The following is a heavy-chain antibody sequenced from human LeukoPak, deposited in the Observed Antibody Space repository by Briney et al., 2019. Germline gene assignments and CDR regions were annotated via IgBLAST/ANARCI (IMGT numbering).Heavy chain of an antibody. V-gene: IGHV4-30-2*01. D-gene: IGHD4-23*01. J-gene: IGHJ4*02. CDR2: IYVGGST. Sequence: SGTLSLSCAVSGGSIRGGGYSWSCIRQPPGKGLESLGYIYVGGSTSYNPSLKSRATISVDRSKNQFSLKLSSVTAAAPRVNYRASAKSLYGGYDYWGKGTRDTV. CDR1: GGSIRGGGYS. CDR3: ASAKSLYGGYDY.